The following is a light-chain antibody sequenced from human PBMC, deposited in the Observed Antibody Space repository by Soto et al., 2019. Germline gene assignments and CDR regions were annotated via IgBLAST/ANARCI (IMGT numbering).Light chain of an antibody. J-gene: IGKJ2*01. CDR1: QSLVHSDENTY. CDR2: KIS. V-gene: IGKV2-24*01. CDR3: MQATQMPYT. Sequence: EIVMTQTPLSSPVTLGQPASISCKSSQSLVHSDENTYLSWLQQRPGQPPRLLIYKISNRFYGVPDRFSGSGAGTDFTLKISRVEADDVGDYYCMQATQMPYTFGQGTTLEIK.